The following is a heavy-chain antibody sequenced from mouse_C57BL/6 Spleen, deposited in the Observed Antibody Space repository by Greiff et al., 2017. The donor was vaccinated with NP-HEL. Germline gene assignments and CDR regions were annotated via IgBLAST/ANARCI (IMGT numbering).Heavy chain of an antibody. Sequence: VQLQQSGAELVRPGASVKLSCTASGFNIKDAYMHWVKQRPEQGLEWIGWIDPENGDTEYASKFQGKATITADTSSNTAYLQLISLTSADTAVYYGTTPYGSQYYYAMDYWGQGTSVTVSS. V-gene: IGHV14-4*01. D-gene: IGHD1-1*01. CDR3: TTPYGSQYYYAMDY. J-gene: IGHJ4*01. CDR1: GFNIKDAY. CDR2: IDPENGDT.